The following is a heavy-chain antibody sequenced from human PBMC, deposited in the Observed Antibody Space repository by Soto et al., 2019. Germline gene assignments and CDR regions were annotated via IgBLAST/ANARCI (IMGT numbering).Heavy chain of an antibody. D-gene: IGHD3-3*01. CDR3: ARETTIFGVQIMTFDY. Sequence: ASVKVSCKASGYTFVTYAMHWVRQAPGQRLEWMGWINGGNGKTKYSQKFQGRVTITRDTSASTAYMELSSLTSEDTAVYYCARETTIFGVQIMTFDYWGQGTLVTAPQ. CDR2: INGGNGKT. CDR1: GYTFVTYA. J-gene: IGHJ4*02. V-gene: IGHV1-3*01.